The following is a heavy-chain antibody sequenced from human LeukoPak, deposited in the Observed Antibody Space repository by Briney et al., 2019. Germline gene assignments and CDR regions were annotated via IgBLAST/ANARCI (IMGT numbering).Heavy chain of an antibody. Sequence: PGGSLRLSCAASGFTFGSYWMSWVRQAPGKGLEWVANIKQDGSEKYYVDSVKGRFTISRDNAKNSLYLQMNSLRAEDTAVYYCARDPLAWYYYDSSGPYAFDIWGQGTMVTVSS. CDR1: GFTFGSYW. CDR3: ARDPLAWYYYDSSGPYAFDI. D-gene: IGHD3-22*01. V-gene: IGHV3-7*01. CDR2: IKQDGSEK. J-gene: IGHJ3*02.